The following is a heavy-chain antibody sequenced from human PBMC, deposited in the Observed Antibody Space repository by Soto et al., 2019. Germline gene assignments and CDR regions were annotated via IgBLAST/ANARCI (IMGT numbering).Heavy chain of an antibody. Sequence: QVQLVQSGAEVKKPGASVKVSCKASGYTFTSYGISWVRQAPGQGLEWMGWISAYNGNTNYAQELLGRVTKTTHTSARTAYMEVKSLRSDDTAVYYCASTDKGIAVAGNYWGQGTLVTVSS. V-gene: IGHV1-18*01. CDR3: ASTDKGIAVAGNY. D-gene: IGHD6-19*01. J-gene: IGHJ4*02. CDR2: ISAYNGNT. CDR1: GYTFTSYG.